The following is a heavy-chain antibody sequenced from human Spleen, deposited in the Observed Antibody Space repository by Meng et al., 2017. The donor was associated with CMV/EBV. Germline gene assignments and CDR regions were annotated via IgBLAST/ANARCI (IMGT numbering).Heavy chain of an antibody. D-gene: IGHD2-15*01. CDR3: ARGRRVVVAAKPGPGEYFQH. CDR1: GGSINNYY. J-gene: IGHJ1*01. Sequence: SETLSLTCIVSGGSINNYYWSWIRQPPGKGLEWIGYIYYSGSTNYNPSLNSRVTMSLDTSKNQVSLKLTSVTAADTAVYYCARGRRVVVAAKPGPGEYFQHWGQGTLVTVSS. CDR2: IYYSGST. V-gene: IGHV4-59*01.